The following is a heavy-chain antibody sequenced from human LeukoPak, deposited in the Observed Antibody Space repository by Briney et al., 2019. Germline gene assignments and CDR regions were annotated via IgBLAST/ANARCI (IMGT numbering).Heavy chain of an antibody. CDR1: GGSISSSNW. CDR2: IYHSGST. D-gene: IGHD6-19*01. CDR3: ARDYSSGWSYFDY. Sequence: SGTLSLTCAVSGGSISSSNWWSWVRQPPGKGLEWIGEIYHSGSTNYNPSLKSRVTISVDKSKNQFSLKLSSVTAADTAVYYCARDYSSGWSYFDYWGQGTLVTVSS. V-gene: IGHV4-4*02. J-gene: IGHJ4*02.